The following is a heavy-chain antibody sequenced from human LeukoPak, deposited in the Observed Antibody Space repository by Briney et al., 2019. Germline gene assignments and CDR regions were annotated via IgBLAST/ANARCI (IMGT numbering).Heavy chain of an antibody. J-gene: IGHJ4*02. CDR1: GFTFSSYS. CDR3: ARRGDTAPFIDY. V-gene: IGHV3-21*01. D-gene: IGHD5-18*01. Sequence: PGGSLRLSCAASGFTFSSYSMNWVRQAPGKGLEWVSFSSYSSSYTYYADSVKGRFTISRDNAKNSLYLQLNSLRAEDTAIYYCARRGDTAPFIDYWGQGTLVTVSS. CDR2: SSYSSSYT.